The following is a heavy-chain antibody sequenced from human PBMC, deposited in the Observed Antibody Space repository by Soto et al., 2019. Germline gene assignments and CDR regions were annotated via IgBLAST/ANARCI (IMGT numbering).Heavy chain of an antibody. D-gene: IGHD6-19*01. CDR1: EFTFSSYG. Sequence: QVQLVESGGGVVQPGRSLRLSCAASEFTFSSYGMHWVRQAPGKGLEWVAVIWYDGSNKYYADSVKGRFTISRDNSKNTLYLQMNSLRAEDTAVYYCARDRRPYSSGYWYFDLWGRGTLVTVSS. CDR2: IWYDGSNK. J-gene: IGHJ2*01. CDR3: ARDRRPYSSGYWYFDL. V-gene: IGHV3-33*01.